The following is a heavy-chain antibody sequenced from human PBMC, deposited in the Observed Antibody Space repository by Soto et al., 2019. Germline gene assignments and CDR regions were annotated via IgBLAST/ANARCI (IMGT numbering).Heavy chain of an antibody. D-gene: IGHD3-16*01. CDR3: AMVDNYVTPTPQDV. CDR2: LSPYSGNT. V-gene: IGHV1-18*01. Sequence: QVQLVQSGDEVRKPGSSVKVSCKASGYIFVNYGIAWVRQAPGQGLEWMGWLSPYSGNTHYASKVQGRLTMTTDTSTSTAYMDLGSLTSDDTAVYYCAMVDNYVTPTPQDVWGQGTTFTVSS. CDR1: GYIFVNYG. J-gene: IGHJ6*02.